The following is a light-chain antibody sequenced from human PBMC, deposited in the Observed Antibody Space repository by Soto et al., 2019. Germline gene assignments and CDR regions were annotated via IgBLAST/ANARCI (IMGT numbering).Light chain of an antibody. CDR2: AAS. CDR3: LQNHSLPPT. CDR1: QDIRND. Sequence: DLQMTQSPSSLSASVGDGVTVTCRASQDIRNDLGWYQQKPGKAPKRLIYAASSLQSGVPSRFSGSGSETEFTLTISSLQPEDSATYYCLQNHSLPPTFGQGTKVGIK. J-gene: IGKJ1*01. V-gene: IGKV1-17*01.